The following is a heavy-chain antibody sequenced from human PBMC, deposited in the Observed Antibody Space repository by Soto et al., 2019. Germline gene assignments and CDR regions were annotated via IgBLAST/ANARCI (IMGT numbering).Heavy chain of an antibody. D-gene: IGHD3-22*01. CDR1: GFTFSSYA. CDR3: ARVRRYYDSSGYYPLAY. J-gene: IGHJ4*02. Sequence: LRLSCAASGFTFSSYAMHWVRQAPGKGLEWVSSISSSSSYIYYADSVKGRFTISRDNAKNSLYLQMNSLRAEDTAVYYCARVRRYYDSSGYYPLAYWGQGTLVTVSS. CDR2: ISSSSSYI. V-gene: IGHV3-21*01.